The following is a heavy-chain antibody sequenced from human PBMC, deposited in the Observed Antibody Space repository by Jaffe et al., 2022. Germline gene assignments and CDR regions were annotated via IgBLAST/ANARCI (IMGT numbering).Heavy chain of an antibody. V-gene: IGHV4-61*02. Sequence: QVQLQESGPGLVKPSQTLSLTCTVSGGSISSGSYYWSWIRQPAGKGLEWIGRIYTSGSTNYNPSLKSRVTISVDTSKNQFSLKLSSVTAADTAVYYCARDRVRQLSTHYFDYWGQGTLVTVSS. D-gene: IGHD2-21*01. J-gene: IGHJ4*02. CDR1: GGSISSGSYY. CDR3: ARDRVRQLSTHYFDY. CDR2: IYTSGST.